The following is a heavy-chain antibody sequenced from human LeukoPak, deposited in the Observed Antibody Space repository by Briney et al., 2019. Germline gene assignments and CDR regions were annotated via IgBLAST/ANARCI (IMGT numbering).Heavy chain of an antibody. Sequence: SVKVSCKASGGTFSSYAISWVRQAPVHGLEWMGRIIPIFGTANYAQKFQGRVTITTDESTSTAYMELSSLRSEDTAVYYCARGKYSGWSIFPDYWGQGTLVTVSS. CDR1: GGTFSSYA. V-gene: IGHV1-69*05. CDR2: IIPIFGTA. J-gene: IGHJ4*02. CDR3: ARGKYSGWSIFPDY. D-gene: IGHD6-19*01.